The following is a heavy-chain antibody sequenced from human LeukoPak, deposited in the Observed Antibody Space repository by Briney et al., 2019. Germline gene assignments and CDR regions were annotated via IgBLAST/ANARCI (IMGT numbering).Heavy chain of an antibody. CDR3: ARFSGGDRFDY. Sequence: PGGSLGLSCAASGFTVSSNYMSWVRQAPGKGLEWVSVIYSGGSTYYADSVKGRFTISRDNSKNTLYLQMNSLRAEDTAVYYCARFSGGDRFDYWGQGTLVTVSS. V-gene: IGHV3-53*01. D-gene: IGHD2-21*02. CDR2: IYSGGST. CDR1: GFTVSSNY. J-gene: IGHJ4*02.